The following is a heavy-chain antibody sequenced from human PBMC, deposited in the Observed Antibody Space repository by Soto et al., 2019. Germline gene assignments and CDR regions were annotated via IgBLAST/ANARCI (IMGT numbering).Heavy chain of an antibody. D-gene: IGHD5-18*01. J-gene: IGHJ2*01. CDR1: GGSISSGGYY. CDR3: ARETGPYSHGDWYFDL. V-gene: IGHV4-31*03. CDR2: IYYSGST. Sequence: SETLSLTCTVSGGSISSGGYYWSWIRQHPGKGLEWIGYIYYSGSTYYNPSLKSRVTISVDTSKNQFSLKLSSVTAADTAVYYCARETGPYSHGDWYFDLWGRGTLVTVSS.